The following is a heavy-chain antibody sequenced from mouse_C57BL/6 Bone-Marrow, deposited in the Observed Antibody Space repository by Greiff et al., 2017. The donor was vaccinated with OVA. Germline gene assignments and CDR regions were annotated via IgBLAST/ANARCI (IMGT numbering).Heavy chain of an antibody. CDR3: TYYGSFDYFDY. J-gene: IGHJ2*01. CDR1: GFTFSNYW. D-gene: IGHD1-1*01. CDR2: IRLKSDNYAT. V-gene: IGHV6-3*01. Sequence: EVKLMESGGGLVQPGGSMKLSCVASGFTFSNYWMNWVRQSPEQGLEWVAQIRLKSDNYATHYAESVKGRLTISRDDSKSSVYLQMNNLRAEDTGIYYCTYYGSFDYFDYWGQGTTLTVSS.